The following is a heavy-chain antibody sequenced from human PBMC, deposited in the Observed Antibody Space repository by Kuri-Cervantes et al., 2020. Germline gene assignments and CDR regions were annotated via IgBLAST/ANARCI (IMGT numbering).Heavy chain of an antibody. V-gene: IGHV3-33*03. CDR3: APILGELSWYFDY. CDR1: GFTFNTYG. D-gene: IGHD3-16*02. CDR2: IWKDGSNK. J-gene: IGHJ4*02. Sequence: GESLKISCAASGFTFNTYGMHWVRQAPGKGLEWVAVIWKDGSNKYYAESVKGRFSISRDNSKYTLYLQMNSLRAEDTAVYYCAPILGELSWYFDYWGQGTLVTVSS.